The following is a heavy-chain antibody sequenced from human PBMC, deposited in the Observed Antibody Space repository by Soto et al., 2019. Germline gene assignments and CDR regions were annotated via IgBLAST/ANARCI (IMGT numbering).Heavy chain of an antibody. J-gene: IGHJ3*01. CDR1: GFNLSAHD. V-gene: IGHV3-13*01. CDR3: GTDQWGGAFDL. D-gene: IGHD3-10*01. CDR2: LGVAGNT. Sequence: GGSLRLSCAASGFNLSAHDMHWVRQVKGKGLEWVSALGVAGNTFESASVKGRFTISRENARNSMYLQMKSLRAGDTAVYYCGTDQWGGAFDLWGRGTTVTVSS.